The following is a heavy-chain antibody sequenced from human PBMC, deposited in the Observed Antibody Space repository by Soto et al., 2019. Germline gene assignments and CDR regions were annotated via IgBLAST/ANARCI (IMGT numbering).Heavy chain of an antibody. CDR2: IYTSGST. Sequence: KTSETLSLTCTVSGGSISSYYWSWIRQPAGKGLEWIGRIYTSGSTNYNPSLKSRVTMSVDTSKNQFSLKLSSVTAADTAVYYCAREYSSSSAVWANYYFDYWGQGTLVTVSS. V-gene: IGHV4-4*07. CDR3: AREYSSSSAVWANYYFDY. D-gene: IGHD6-6*01. J-gene: IGHJ4*02. CDR1: GGSISSYY.